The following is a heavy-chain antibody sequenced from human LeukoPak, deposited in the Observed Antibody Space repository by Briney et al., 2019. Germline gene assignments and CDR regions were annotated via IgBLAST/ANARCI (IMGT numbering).Heavy chain of an antibody. J-gene: IGHJ1*01. V-gene: IGHV3-21*01. Sequence: GGSLRLSCAASGFTFSSYSMSWVRQAPGKGLEWVSSISSSSSYIYYADSVKGRFTISRDNAKNSLYLQMNSLRAEDTAVYYCARVKLSITSCYHWGPGNLVTVSS. CDR3: ARVKLSITSCYH. CDR2: ISSSSSYI. D-gene: IGHD2-2*01. CDR1: GFTFSSYS.